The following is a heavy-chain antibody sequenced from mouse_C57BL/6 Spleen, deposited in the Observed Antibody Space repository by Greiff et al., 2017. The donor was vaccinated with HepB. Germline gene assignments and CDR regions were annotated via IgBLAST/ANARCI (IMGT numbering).Heavy chain of an antibody. V-gene: IGHV1-54*01. CDR2: INPGSGGT. Sequence: QVQLKQSGAELVRPGTSVKVSCKASGYAFTNYLIEWVKQRPGQGLEWIGVINPGSGGTNYNEKFKGKATLTADKSSSTAYMQLSSLTSEDSAVYFCAREDGNFYYAMDYWGQGTSVTVSS. D-gene: IGHD2-1*01. CDR3: AREDGNFYYAMDY. J-gene: IGHJ4*01. CDR1: GYAFTNYL.